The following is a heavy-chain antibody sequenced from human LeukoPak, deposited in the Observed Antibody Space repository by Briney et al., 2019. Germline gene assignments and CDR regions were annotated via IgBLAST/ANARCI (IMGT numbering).Heavy chain of an antibody. J-gene: IGHJ6*03. CDR2: ISWNSASI. CDR3: AKDMDPWIPTGRGMDV. CDR1: GFSFEDNA. Sequence: GRSLRLSCVVSGFSFEDNAMHGVRQAPGKGLEGVSGISWNSASIGYAASVKGRFPISRDNAKNSLYLQMNSLRVDDTALYYCAKDMDPWIPTGRGMDVWGKGTTVTVSS. V-gene: IGHV3-9*01. D-gene: IGHD4-17*01.